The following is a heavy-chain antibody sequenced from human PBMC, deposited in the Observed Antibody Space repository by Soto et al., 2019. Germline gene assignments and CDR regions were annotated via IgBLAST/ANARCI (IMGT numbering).Heavy chain of an antibody. CDR1: GYTFTSYG. CDR2: ISAYNGNT. D-gene: IGHD3-22*01. Sequence: QVQLVQSGAEVKKPGASVKVSCKASGYTFTSYGISWARQAPGQGLEWMGWISAYNGNTNYAQKLQGRVTMTTDTSTSTAYMELRSLRSDDTAVYYCARPLLHYDDSSGCDYWGQGTLVTVSS. J-gene: IGHJ4*02. CDR3: ARPLLHYDDSSGCDY. V-gene: IGHV1-18*01.